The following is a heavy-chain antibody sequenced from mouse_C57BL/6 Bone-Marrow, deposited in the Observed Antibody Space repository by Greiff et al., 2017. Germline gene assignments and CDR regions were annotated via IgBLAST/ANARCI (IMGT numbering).Heavy chain of an antibody. CDR1: GFSLTSYG. V-gene: IGHV2-6*03. J-gene: IGHJ4*01. Sequence: VHLVESGPGLVAPSQSLSITCTVSGFSLTSYGVHWVRQPPGKGLEWLVVIWSDGSTTYNSALKSRLSISKDNSKSQVFLKMNSLQTDDTAMYYCARPYYYDYDGYAMDYWGQGTSVTVSS. CDR3: ARPYYYDYDGYAMDY. D-gene: IGHD2-4*01. CDR2: IWSDGST.